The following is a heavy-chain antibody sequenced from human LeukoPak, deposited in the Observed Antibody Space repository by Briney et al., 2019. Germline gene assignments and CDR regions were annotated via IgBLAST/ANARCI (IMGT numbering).Heavy chain of an antibody. CDR1: GFTFSSYW. Sequence: GGSLRLSCAASGFTFSSYWMHWVRQAPGKGLVWVSRINSDGSSTSYADSVKGRFTISRDNAKNALYLQMNSLRAEDTAVYYCARGERVGAKFFDYWGQGTLVTVSS. D-gene: IGHD1-26*01. CDR3: ARGERVGAKFFDY. V-gene: IGHV3-74*01. CDR2: INSDGSST. J-gene: IGHJ4*02.